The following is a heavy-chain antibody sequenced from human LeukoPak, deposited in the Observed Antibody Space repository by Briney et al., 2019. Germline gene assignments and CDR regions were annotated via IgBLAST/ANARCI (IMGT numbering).Heavy chain of an antibody. CDR1: GFTFSNYW. J-gene: IGHJ4*02. CDR2: IKQDGSEK. CDR3: ARDRWGGNYKFYEDY. V-gene: IGHV3-7*01. Sequence: GGSLRLSCAASGFTFSNYWMGWVRQAPGKGLEWVANIKQDGSEKYYVDSVKGRFTISRDNAKSSLYLQMNSLRAEDTAMYYCARDRWGGNYKFYEDYWGQGTLVTVSS. D-gene: IGHD2/OR15-2a*01.